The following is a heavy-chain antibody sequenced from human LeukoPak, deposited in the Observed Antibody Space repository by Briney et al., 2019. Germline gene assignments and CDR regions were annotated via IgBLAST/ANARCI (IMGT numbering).Heavy chain of an antibody. CDR2: IYHSGST. CDR3: ARDSPSGGSSPSYWYFDL. V-gene: IGHV4-30-2*01. Sequence: PSETLSLTCTVSGGSISSGGYYWSWIRQPPGKGLEWIGYIYHSGSTYYNPSLKSRVTISVDRSKNQFSLKLSSVTAADTAVYYCARDSPSGGSSPSYWYFDLWGRGTLVTVSS. J-gene: IGHJ2*01. D-gene: IGHD6-6*01. CDR1: GGSISSGGYY.